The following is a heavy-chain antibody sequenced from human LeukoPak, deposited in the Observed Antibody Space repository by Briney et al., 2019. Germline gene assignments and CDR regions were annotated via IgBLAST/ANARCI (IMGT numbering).Heavy chain of an antibody. Sequence: GASVKVSCKASGYTFTSYAMNWVRQAPGQGLEWMGWINTNTGNPTYAQGFTGRFVFSLDTSVSTAYLQISSLKAEDTAVYYCARSARITIFGVVVHFDYWGQGTLVTVSS. CDR2: INTNTGNP. CDR1: GYTFTSYA. J-gene: IGHJ4*02. V-gene: IGHV7-4-1*02. D-gene: IGHD3-3*01. CDR3: ARSARITIFGVVVHFDY.